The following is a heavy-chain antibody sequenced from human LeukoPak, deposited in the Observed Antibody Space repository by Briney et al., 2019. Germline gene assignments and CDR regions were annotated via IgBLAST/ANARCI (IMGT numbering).Heavy chain of an antibody. CDR2: IYYSGST. CDR1: GGSISSSSYY. Sequence: PSETLSLTCTVSGGSISSSSYYWGWIRQPPGKGLEWIGSIYYSGSTYYNPSLKSRVTISVDTSKNQFSLKLSSVTAADTAVYYCARDRAESPDSSGYYPFDPWGQGTLVTVSS. D-gene: IGHD3-22*01. J-gene: IGHJ5*02. V-gene: IGHV4-39*07. CDR3: ARDRAESPDSSGYYPFDP.